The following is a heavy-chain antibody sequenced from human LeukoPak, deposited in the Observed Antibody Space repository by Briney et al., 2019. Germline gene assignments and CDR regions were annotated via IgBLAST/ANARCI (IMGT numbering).Heavy chain of an antibody. J-gene: IGHJ5*02. Sequence: GGSLRLSCAASGFTFSSYGMHRVRQAPGKGLEWVAVISYDGSNTYYADFVKGRFTISRDNSKNTLYLQMNSLRPEDTAVYYCAASHYYGSASYYYNSFDPWGQATLVTVSS. CDR3: AASHYYGSASYYYNSFDP. V-gene: IGHV3-30*03. CDR2: ISYDGSNT. CDR1: GFTFSSYG. D-gene: IGHD3-10*01.